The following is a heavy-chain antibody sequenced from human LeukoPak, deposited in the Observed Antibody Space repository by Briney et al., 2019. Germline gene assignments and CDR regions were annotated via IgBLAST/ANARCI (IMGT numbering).Heavy chain of an antibody. Sequence: ASVKVSCKASGYTFTGYYMHWVRQAPGQGLEWMGWINPNSGGTNYAQKFQGRVTMTRDTSISTAYMELSRLRSDDTAVYYCARVQDPAATDYFDYWGQGTLVTVSS. CDR3: ARVQDPAATDYFDY. J-gene: IGHJ4*02. CDR1: GYTFTGYY. V-gene: IGHV1-2*02. CDR2: INPNSGGT. D-gene: IGHD6-13*01.